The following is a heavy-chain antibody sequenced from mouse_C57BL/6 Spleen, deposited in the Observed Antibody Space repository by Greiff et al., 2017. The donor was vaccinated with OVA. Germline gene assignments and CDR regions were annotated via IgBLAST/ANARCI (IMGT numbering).Heavy chain of an antibody. CDR2: ISSGSSTI. CDR1: GFTFSDYG. D-gene: IGHD1-1*01. Sequence: EVQGVESGGGLVKPGGSLTLSCAASGFTFSDYGMHWVRQAPAKGLEWVAYISSGSSTIYYADTVKGRFTISRDNAKNTLFLQMTSLRSEDTAMYYCARGGMYYGSSYGYFDVWGTGTTVTVSS. J-gene: IGHJ1*03. CDR3: ARGGMYYGSSYGYFDV. V-gene: IGHV5-17*01.